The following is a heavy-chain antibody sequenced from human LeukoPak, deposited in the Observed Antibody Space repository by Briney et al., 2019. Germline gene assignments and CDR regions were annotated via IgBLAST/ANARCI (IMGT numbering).Heavy chain of an antibody. J-gene: IGHJ3*01. Sequence: GGSLRLSCSASGFTVSNTYMSWVRQAPGKGLDWVSVIYGGDSKYYADSVKGRFTISRDNSKNTLYLQMNSLRADDTAVYYCARGDDAFDVWGQGTVVTVSS. CDR1: GFTVSNTY. V-gene: IGHV3-66*01. CDR2: IYGGDSK. CDR3: ARGDDAFDV.